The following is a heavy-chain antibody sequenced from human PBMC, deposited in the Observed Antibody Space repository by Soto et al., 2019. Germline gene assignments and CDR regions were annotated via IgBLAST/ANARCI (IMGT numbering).Heavy chain of an antibody. V-gene: IGHV1-18*01. D-gene: IGHD3-22*01. CDR2: ISADNGDT. CDR3: ARDRSYYYETSGYPFDY. CDR1: GYSFDRYG. Sequence: GASVKVSCKASGYSFDRYGISWVRQAPGQRPEWMGWISADNGDTRFSQKVQGRLTLTTDTSTNTAYMDLRSLNSDDTGVYYCARDRSYYYETSGYPFDYWGQGTQVTVSS. J-gene: IGHJ4*02.